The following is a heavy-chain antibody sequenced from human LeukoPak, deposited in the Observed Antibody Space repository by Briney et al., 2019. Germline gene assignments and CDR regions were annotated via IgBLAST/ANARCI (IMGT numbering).Heavy chain of an antibody. CDR3: AREGFFDY. J-gene: IGHJ4*02. V-gene: IGHV3-53*01. CDR2: IYSVGTT. Sequence: GGSLRLSCAASGFTVSTNYISWVRQAPGKGLEWVSVIYSVGTTYYADSVKGRFTISRDNSKNTVFLQMNSLRADDTAVYYCAREGFFDYWGQGTLVTVSS. CDR1: GFTVSTNY.